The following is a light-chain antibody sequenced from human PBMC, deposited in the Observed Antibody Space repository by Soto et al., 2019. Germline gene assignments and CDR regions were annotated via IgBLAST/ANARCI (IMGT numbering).Light chain of an antibody. V-gene: IGKV1-39*01. CDR1: QSISSY. J-gene: IGKJ1*01. CDR3: QQSYSTPPWT. CDR2: AAS. Sequence: ASVGDRVTITCRASQSISSYLNWYQQKPGKAPKLLIYAASSLQSGVPSRFSGSGSGTDFTLTISSLQPEDFATYYCQQSYSTPPWTFGQGTKVEIK.